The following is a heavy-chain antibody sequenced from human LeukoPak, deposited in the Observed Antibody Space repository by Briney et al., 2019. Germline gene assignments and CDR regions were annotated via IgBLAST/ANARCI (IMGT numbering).Heavy chain of an antibody. CDR1: VVSISISVYS. CDR3: ARENYCTNGVCWAFDP. Sequence: SETLSFTCPVSVVSISISVYSGSWTRSPPGRGLGCLGNIYYTGSTSYNPSLKSRVTFSVDTFNNQFSLHLSSVTAADTAVYYCARENYCTNGVCWAFDPWGQGTLVTVSS. CDR2: IYYTGST. D-gene: IGHD2-8*01. V-gene: IGHV4-39*07. J-gene: IGHJ5*02.